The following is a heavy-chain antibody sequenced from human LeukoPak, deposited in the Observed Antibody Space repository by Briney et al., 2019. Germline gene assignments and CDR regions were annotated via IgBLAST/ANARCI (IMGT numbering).Heavy chain of an antibody. CDR1: GYTFTSYA. Sequence: GASVKVSCKASGYTFTSYAMHWVRQAPGQRLEWMGWINAGNGNTKYSQKFQGRVTITRDTSASTAYMELSSLRFEDTAVYYCARDWQYYDFWSGYYRHEYFQHWGQGTLVTVSS. V-gene: IGHV1-3*01. D-gene: IGHD3-3*01. CDR3: ARDWQYYDFWSGYYRHEYFQH. CDR2: INAGNGNT. J-gene: IGHJ1*01.